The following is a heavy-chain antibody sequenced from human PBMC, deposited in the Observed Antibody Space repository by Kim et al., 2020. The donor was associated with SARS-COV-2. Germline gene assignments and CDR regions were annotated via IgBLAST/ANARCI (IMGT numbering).Heavy chain of an antibody. J-gene: IGHJ6*02. CDR1: GFTFGDYA. D-gene: IGHD6-13*01. CDR2: IRSKAYGGTT. V-gene: IGHV3-49*03. Sequence: GGSLRLSCTASGFTFGDYAMSWFRQAPGKGLEWVGFIRSKAYGGTTEYAASVKGRFTISRDDSKSIAYLQMNSLKTEDTAVFYCTRGPSSSWYYGMALNGMDVWGQGTTVTVSS. CDR3: TRGPSSSWYYGMALNGMDV.